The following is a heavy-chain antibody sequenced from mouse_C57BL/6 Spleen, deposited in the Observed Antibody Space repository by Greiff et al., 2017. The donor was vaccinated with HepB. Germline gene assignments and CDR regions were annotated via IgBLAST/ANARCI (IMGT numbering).Heavy chain of an antibody. Sequence: EVQLVESGGGLVKPGGSLKLSCAASGFTFSSYAMSWVRQTPEKRLEWVATISDGGSYTYYPDNVKGRFTISRDNAKNNLYLQMSHLKSEDTAMYYCARDYGSEANYFDVWGTGTTVTVSS. J-gene: IGHJ1*03. CDR3: ARDYGSEANYFDV. CDR2: ISDGGSYT. D-gene: IGHD1-1*01. V-gene: IGHV5-4*01. CDR1: GFTFSSYA.